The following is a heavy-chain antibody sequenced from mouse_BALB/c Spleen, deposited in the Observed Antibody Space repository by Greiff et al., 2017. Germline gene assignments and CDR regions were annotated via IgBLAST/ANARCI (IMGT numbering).Heavy chain of an antibody. CDR1: GYTFTSYY. J-gene: IGHJ3*01. CDR2: INPSNGGT. CDR3: TRSRVITTMFAY. D-gene: IGHD2-4*01. Sequence: VQLQQSGAELVKPGASVKLSCKASGYTFTSYYMYWVKQRPGQGLEWIGEINPSNGGTNFNEKFKSKATLTVDKSSSTAYMQLSSLTSEDSAVYYCTRSRVITTMFAYWGQGTLVTVSA. V-gene: IGHV1S81*02.